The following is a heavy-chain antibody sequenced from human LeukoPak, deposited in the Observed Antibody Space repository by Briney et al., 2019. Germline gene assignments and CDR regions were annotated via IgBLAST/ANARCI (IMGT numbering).Heavy chain of an antibody. V-gene: IGHV3-7*01. CDR1: GFTFNGYW. CDR2: IKEDGRAQ. J-gene: IGHJ5*02. CDR3: ATSSNAPGNH. Sequence: GGSLRLSCAASGFTFNGYWMSWVRQAPGKGLEWVANIKEDGRAQYYVGSVKGRFTISRDNAKNSLNLQMNSLRAEDTAVYYCATSSNAPGNHWGQGTLVTVSS. D-gene: IGHD2-2*01.